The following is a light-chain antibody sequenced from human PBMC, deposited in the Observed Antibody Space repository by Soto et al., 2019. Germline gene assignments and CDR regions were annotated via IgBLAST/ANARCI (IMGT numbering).Light chain of an antibody. CDR1: QSVSRRY. CDR2: GAS. CDR3: QQYGTSPPIT. Sequence: EIVLTQSPGTLSLSPGERVTLSCRVSQSVSRRYLAWYQQKPGQSPRLLIYGASSRATGIPDRFSGSGSGTDFALTITRLEPEDFAVYYCQQYGTSPPITFGQGTRLEIK. V-gene: IGKV3-20*01. J-gene: IGKJ5*01.